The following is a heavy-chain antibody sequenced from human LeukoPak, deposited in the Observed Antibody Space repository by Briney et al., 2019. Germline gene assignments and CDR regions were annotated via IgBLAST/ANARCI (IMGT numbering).Heavy chain of an antibody. D-gene: IGHD5-18*01. CDR1: GYTFTGYY. J-gene: IGHJ4*02. CDR3: ARVIQLWSLADY. V-gene: IGHV1-2*06. CDR2: INPNSGGT. Sequence: ASVKVSCKASGYTFTGYYMHWVRQAPGQGLEWMGRINPNSGGTNYAQKFQGRVTMTRDTSISTAYMELSRLRSDDTAVYYCARVIQLWSLADYWGQGTLVTVSS.